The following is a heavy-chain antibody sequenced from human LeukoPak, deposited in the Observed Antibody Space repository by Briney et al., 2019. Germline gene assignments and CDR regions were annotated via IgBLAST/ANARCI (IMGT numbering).Heavy chain of an antibody. CDR1: GFTFRNYG. D-gene: IGHD6-19*01. J-gene: IGHJ4*02. V-gene: IGHV3-23*01. Sequence: GGSLRLSCAASGFTFRNYGMHWVRQAPGKGLEWVSAIRGSGGGTYYADSVKGRFTISRDNSKNTLYLQMNSLRDEDTALYYCAKAGIGVVGYFDYWGQGTLVTVSS. CDR2: IRGSGGGT. CDR3: AKAGIGVVGYFDY.